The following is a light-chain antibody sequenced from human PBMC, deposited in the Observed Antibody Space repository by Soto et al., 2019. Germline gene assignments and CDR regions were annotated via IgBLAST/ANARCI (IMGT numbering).Light chain of an antibody. Sequence: QSVLTQPPSASGSPGQSVTISCSGGGSNIGKNTVHWYQVLPGTAPKLRIYSNGQRPSGVPDRFSGSKSGTSASLAISGLKSADEADYYCAAWDDSPNGVVFGGGTKLTVL. CDR3: AAWDDSPNGVV. CDR1: GSNIGKNT. J-gene: IGLJ2*01. V-gene: IGLV1-44*01. CDR2: SNG.